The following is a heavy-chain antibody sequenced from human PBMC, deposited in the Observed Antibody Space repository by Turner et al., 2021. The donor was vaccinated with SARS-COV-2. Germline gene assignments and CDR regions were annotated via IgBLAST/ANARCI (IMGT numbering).Heavy chain of an antibody. J-gene: IGHJ5*02. CDR3: ARGTYYYDSRTYSGTNWFDP. D-gene: IGHD3-22*01. CDR1: GFTCSSYS. CDR2: ISSSSSNI. Sequence: VQLVESGGGLVKPGGSLRLSCSASGFTCSSYSMNWVHQAPVKVQECVESISSSSSNIYYADSMKGRFTIARDNAKNSLYLKMISLRAEDTAVYYGARGTYYYDSRTYSGTNWFDPWGQGTLVTVSS. V-gene: IGHV3-21*01.